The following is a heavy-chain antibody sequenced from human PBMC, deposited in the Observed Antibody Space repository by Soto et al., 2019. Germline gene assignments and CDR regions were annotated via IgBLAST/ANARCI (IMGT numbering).Heavy chain of an antibody. V-gene: IGHV1-18*04. D-gene: IGHD3-16*02. CDR1: GYTFTSYG. J-gene: IGHJ4*01. CDR2: ISAYNGNT. Sequence: ASVQVSCKASGYTFTSYGISWVRQPPGQGLEWMGWISAYNGNTNYAQKLQGRVTMTTDTSTSTAYMELRSLRSDDTAVYYCARDSYPDYDYVWGSYRSTYPFDYWG. CDR3: ARDSYPDYDYVWGSYRSTYPFDY.